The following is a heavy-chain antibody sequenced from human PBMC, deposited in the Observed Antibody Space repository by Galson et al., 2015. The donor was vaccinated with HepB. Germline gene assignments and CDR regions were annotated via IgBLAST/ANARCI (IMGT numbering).Heavy chain of an antibody. CDR1: GYSFTSYW. CDR2: IYPGDSDT. CDR3: ARVEGVVVPAAIQWRSLPTNWFDP. V-gene: IGHV5-51*01. J-gene: IGHJ5*02. Sequence: QSGAEVKKPGESLKISCKGSGYSFTSYWIGWVRQMPGKGLEWMGIIYPGDSDTRYSPSFQGQVTISADKSISTAYLQWSSLKASDTAMYYCARVEGVVVPAAIQWRSLPTNWFDPWGQGTLVTVSS. D-gene: IGHD2-2*02.